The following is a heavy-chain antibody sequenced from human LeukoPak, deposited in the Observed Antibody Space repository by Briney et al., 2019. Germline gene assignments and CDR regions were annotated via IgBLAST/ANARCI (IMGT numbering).Heavy chain of an antibody. J-gene: IGHJ4*02. CDR3: ARAGGSYQGGRISFVY. D-gene: IGHD1-26*01. V-gene: IGHV4-4*07. Sequence: PSETLSLTCTVSGGFISIHYWIWIRHPAGKGLEWIGRIYTSGSTNYNPSRKSRVTMSVDTSKNQFSLKLSSVTAADTAVYYCARAGGSYQGGRISFVYWGQGTLVTVSS. CDR2: IYTSGST. CDR1: GGFISIHY.